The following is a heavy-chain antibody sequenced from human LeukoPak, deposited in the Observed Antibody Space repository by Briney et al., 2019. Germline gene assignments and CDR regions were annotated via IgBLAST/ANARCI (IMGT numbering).Heavy chain of an antibody. D-gene: IGHD3-10*01. Sequence: GGSLRLSCAASGFTFSSYAMSWVRQAPGTGLEWVSGISESGGTTYYADSVKGRFSISRDNPKDTLYLQMNSLRADDTAVYYCANGEGRGLVFDLWGQGTLVTVSS. CDR2: ISESGGTT. CDR1: GFTFSSYA. J-gene: IGHJ3*01. V-gene: IGHV3-23*01. CDR3: ANGEGRGLVFDL.